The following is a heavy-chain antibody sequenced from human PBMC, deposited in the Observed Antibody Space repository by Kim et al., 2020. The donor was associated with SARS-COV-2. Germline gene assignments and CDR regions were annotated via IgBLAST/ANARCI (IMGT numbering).Heavy chain of an antibody. V-gene: IGHV3-53*01. J-gene: IGHJ4*02. CDR3: ARGGGYYDSSGYLDH. CDR1: GFTVSSNY. Sequence: GGSLRLSCAASGFTVSSNYMSWVRQAPGKGLEWVSVIYSGGSTYYADSVKGRFTISRDNSKNTLYLQMNSLRAEDTAVYYCARGGGYYDSSGYLDHWGQGTLVTVSS. CDR2: IYSGGST. D-gene: IGHD3-22*01.